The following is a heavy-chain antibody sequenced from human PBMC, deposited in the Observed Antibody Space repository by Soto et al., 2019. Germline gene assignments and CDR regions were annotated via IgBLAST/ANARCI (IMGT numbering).Heavy chain of an antibody. Sequence: DVQLEESGGGPVKPGGSLRLSCVASEFTFSVYSMNWVRQAPGKGLEWVSSISSGSSYIYYADSVKGRFTISRDNDKSSLFLHMNSPRVDDTAVYYCTRDRVKIRGGYYHYYGMDVWGQGTTVTVSS. J-gene: IGHJ6*02. CDR3: TRDRVKIRGGYYHYYGMDV. CDR2: ISSGSSYI. V-gene: IGHV3-21*02. D-gene: IGHD3-10*01. CDR1: EFTFSVYS.